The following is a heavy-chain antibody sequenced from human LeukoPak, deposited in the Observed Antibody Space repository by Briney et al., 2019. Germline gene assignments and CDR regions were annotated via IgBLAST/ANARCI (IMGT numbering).Heavy chain of an antibody. CDR1: GGSISSGGYY. J-gene: IGHJ6*03. CDR2: IYHSGST. Sequence: SETLSLTCTVSGGSISSGGYYWSWIRQPPGKGLEWIGYIYHSGSTYYNPSLKSRVTISVDRSKNQFSLKLSSVTAADTAVYYCARGRGSYYMDVWGKGTTVTVSS. CDR3: ARGRGSYYMDV. D-gene: IGHD3-10*01. V-gene: IGHV4-30-2*01.